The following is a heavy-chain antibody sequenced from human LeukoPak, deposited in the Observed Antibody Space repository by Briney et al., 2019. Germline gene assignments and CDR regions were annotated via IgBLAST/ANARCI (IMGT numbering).Heavy chain of an antibody. CDR2: IIPILGIA. CDR3: ARGPVPAAIRGCFDY. Sequence: SVKVSCKASGGTFSSYTISWVRQAPGQGLEWMGRIIPILGIANYAQKLQGRVTITADKSTSTAYMELSSLRSEDTAVYYCARGPVPAAIRGCFDYWGQGTLVTVSS. V-gene: IGHV1-69*02. D-gene: IGHD2-2*02. CDR1: GGTFSSYT. J-gene: IGHJ4*02.